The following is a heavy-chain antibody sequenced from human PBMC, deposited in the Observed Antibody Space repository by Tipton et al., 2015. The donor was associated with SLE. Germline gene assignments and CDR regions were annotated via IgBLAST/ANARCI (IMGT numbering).Heavy chain of an antibody. Sequence: SLRLSCIGSGFTFGGSEVTWVRQAPGKGLEWVCSIRSKTYGGTTQYAASVKGRFIISRDDSKSIVYLQMSRLTTEDTAVYYCTRDFRAGSVDPWGQGTLVTVSS. CDR1: GFTFGGSE. J-gene: IGHJ5*02. CDR3: TRDFRAGSVDP. D-gene: IGHD6-19*01. V-gene: IGHV3-49*04. CDR2: IRSKTYGGTT.